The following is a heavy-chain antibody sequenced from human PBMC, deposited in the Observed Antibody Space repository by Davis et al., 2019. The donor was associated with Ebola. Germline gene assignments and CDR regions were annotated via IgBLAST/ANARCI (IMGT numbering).Heavy chain of an antibody. CDR1: GFTFSSYS. D-gene: IGHD5-18*01. V-gene: IGHV3-21*01. Sequence: GESLKISCAASGFTFSSYSMNWVRQAPGKGLEWVSSISSSSSYIYYADSVKGRFTISRDNAKNSLYLQMNSLRAEDTAVYYCAKNAYSYGYYFDYWGQGTLVTVSS. CDR2: ISSSSSYI. J-gene: IGHJ4*02. CDR3: AKNAYSYGYYFDY.